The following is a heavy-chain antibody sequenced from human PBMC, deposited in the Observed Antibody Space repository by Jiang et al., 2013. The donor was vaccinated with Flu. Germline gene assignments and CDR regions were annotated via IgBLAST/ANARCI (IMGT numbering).Heavy chain of an antibody. CDR2: IRSKAFGGTT. V-gene: IGHV3-49*04. D-gene: IGHD2-2*02. Sequence: VQLLESGGGLGQPGRSLRLSCTAYGFTFGEYAMSWVRQAPGKGLEWVGFIRSKAFGGTTEYAASVKGRFTISRDDSKSIAYLQMNSLKTEDTAVYYCTRGGYCSSTNCYTGNWYFDLWGLAPWSLSPQ. CDR3: TRGGYCSSTNCYTGNWYFDL. CDR1: GFTFGEYA. J-gene: IGHJ2*01.